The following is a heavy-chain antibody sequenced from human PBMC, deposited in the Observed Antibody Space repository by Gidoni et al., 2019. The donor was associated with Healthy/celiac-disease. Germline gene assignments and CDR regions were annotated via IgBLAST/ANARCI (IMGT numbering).Heavy chain of an antibody. V-gene: IGHV4-30-4*01. CDR2: IYYSGST. Sequence: QVQLQESGPGLVKPSQTLSRTCTVSGGSISSGDYYWSWIRQPPGEGLAWIGYIYYSGSTYYNPSLKSRVTISVDTSKTQFSLKLSSVTAADTAVYYCARDGGEVAFDYWGQGTLVTVSS. CDR1: GGSISSGDYY. CDR3: ARDGGEVAFDY. D-gene: IGHD5-12*01. J-gene: IGHJ4*02.